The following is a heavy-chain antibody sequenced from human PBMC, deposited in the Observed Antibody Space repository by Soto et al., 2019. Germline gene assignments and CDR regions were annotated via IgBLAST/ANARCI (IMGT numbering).Heavy chain of an antibody. D-gene: IGHD3-9*01. CDR3: TRGPRTISTGTGAY. CDR1: GFIFKMYW. CDR2: IYNDGTYS. J-gene: IGHJ4*02. V-gene: IGHV3-74*01. Sequence: EVQLVESGGGLVPPGGSVRLSCAASGFIFKMYWMHWVRQSPGKGLVWISRIYNDGTYSDYADSVRGRFTISRDNVNGTLYLQMNNWRAKDSGLYYWTRGPRTISTGTGAYWGQGTQVTVSS.